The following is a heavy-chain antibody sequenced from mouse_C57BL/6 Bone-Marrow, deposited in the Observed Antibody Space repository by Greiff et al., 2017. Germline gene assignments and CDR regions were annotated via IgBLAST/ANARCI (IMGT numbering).Heavy chain of an antibody. CDR1: GYTFTSYW. J-gene: IGHJ4*01. CDR2: IHPNSGST. CDR3: ARLKYYGSSIYAMDY. Sequence: QVQLQQPGAELVKPGASVKLSCKASGYTFTSYWMHWVKQRPGQGLEWIGMIHPNSGSTNYNEKFKSKATLTVDKSSSTAYMQLRSLTSEDSAVYYCARLKYYGSSIYAMDYWGQGTSVTVSS. D-gene: IGHD1-1*01. V-gene: IGHV1-64*01.